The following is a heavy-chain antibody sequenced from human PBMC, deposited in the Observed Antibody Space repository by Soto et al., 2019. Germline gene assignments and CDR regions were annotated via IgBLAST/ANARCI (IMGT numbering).Heavy chain of an antibody. Sequence: QVRLQQWGAGLLKPSETLSLTCAVYGASFTGYYWTWLRQPPGKGLEWIGEVSHSGTTKYNPSLKSRVTISLATSKSQFSLELTSVTAADTAVYYYARYGGTAIWYFDIWGRGTSVSVSS. D-gene: IGHD2-15*01. V-gene: IGHV4-34*01. CDR1: GASFTGYY. CDR3: ARYGGTAIWYFDI. CDR2: VSHSGTT. J-gene: IGHJ2*01.